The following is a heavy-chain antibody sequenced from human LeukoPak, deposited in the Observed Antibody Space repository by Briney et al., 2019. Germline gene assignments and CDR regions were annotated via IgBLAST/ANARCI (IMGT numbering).Heavy chain of an antibody. V-gene: IGHV3-48*02. D-gene: IGHD2-15*01. Sequence: GGSLRLSCAASGLTVSSYSMNWVRQAPGKGLEWVPYISSSSSTIYYADSVKGRFTISRDNAKNSLYLQMNSLRDEDTAVYYCARARASGRSGFDYWGQGTLVTVSS. CDR3: ARARASGRSGFDY. CDR2: ISSSSSTI. CDR1: GLTVSSYS. J-gene: IGHJ4*02.